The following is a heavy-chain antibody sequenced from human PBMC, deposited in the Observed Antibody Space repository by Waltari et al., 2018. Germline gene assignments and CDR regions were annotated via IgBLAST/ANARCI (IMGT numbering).Heavy chain of an antibody. D-gene: IGHD3-16*02. J-gene: IGHJ4*02. V-gene: IGHV4-34*01. CDR2: INQSEST. CDR3: ARAGAGSYRHFDY. Sequence: QVQLQQWGAGLLQPSETLSLTCAVYGGSFSGYYWSWIRQPPGKGLEWIGEINQSESTNADPALKSRVTISVDTSKNQFSLKLSSVTAADTAVYYCARAGAGSYRHFDYWGQGTLVTVSS. CDR1: GGSFSGYY.